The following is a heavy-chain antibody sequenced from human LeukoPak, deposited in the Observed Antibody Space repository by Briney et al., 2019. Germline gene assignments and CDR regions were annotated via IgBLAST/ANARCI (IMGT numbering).Heavy chain of an antibody. V-gene: IGHV3-7*01. CDR3: ARESRPLKKAITMVRGVPTYYYYMDV. D-gene: IGHD3-10*01. CDR2: IKQDGSEK. CDR1: GFTFSSYW. J-gene: IGHJ6*03. Sequence: GGSLRLSCAASGFTFSSYWMSWVRQAPGKGLEWVDNIKQDGSEKYYVDSVKGRFTISRDNAKNSLYLQMNSLRAEDTAVYYCARESRPLKKAITMVRGVPTYYYYMDVWGKGTTVTVSS.